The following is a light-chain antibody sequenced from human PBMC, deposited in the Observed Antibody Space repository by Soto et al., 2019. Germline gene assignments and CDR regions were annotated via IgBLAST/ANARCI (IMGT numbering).Light chain of an antibody. Sequence: QSLLTRPASLSGSPRQSITISCTGNSSDVGGYNYVSWYQQHPGKAPKLMNFEVSNRPPGVSNRFSCSRSGNTASLTISGRQAEDEADYYCSSYTSSNTPDVFGSGTKVTVL. CDR2: EVS. CDR3: SSYTSSNTPDV. V-gene: IGLV2-14*01. J-gene: IGLJ1*01. CDR1: SSDVGGYNY.